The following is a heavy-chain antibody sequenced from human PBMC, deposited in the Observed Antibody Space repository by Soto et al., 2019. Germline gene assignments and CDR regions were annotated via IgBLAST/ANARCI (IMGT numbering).Heavy chain of an antibody. D-gene: IGHD2-15*01. V-gene: IGHV4-59*08. J-gene: IGHJ3*02. CDR1: GGSISSYY. CDR3: ARRNCSGGSCYNDDFDI. CDR2: IYYSGST. Sequence: SETLSLTCTVSGGSISSYYWSWIRQPPGKGLEWIGYIYYSGSTNYNPSLKSRVTISVDTSKNQFSLKLSSVTAADTAVYYCARRNCSGGSCYNDDFDIWGQGTMVTVSS.